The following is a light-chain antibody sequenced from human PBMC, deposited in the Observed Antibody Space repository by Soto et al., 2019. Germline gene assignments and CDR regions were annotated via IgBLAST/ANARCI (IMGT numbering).Light chain of an antibody. CDR1: QGIRND. CDR3: LQKYFYPFP. Sequence: AIQMTQSPSSLSASVGDRVTITCRASQGIRNDLDWFQQKPGKAPKLLIYAASNLQSGVPARLSGSGSGTDFTLTISSLQPEDFATYYCLQKYFYPFPFGPGTKVDIX. V-gene: IGKV1-6*01. CDR2: AAS. J-gene: IGKJ3*01.